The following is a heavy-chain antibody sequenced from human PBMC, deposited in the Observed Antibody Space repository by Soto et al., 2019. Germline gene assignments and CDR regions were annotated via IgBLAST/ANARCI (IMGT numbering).Heavy chain of an antibody. J-gene: IGHJ6*02. CDR1: GFTFSSYA. Sequence: QVQLVESGGGVVQPGRSLRLSCAASGFTFSSYAMHWVRQAPGKGLEWVAVISYDGSNKYYADSVKGRFTISRDNSKNTLYLQMNSLRAEDTAVYYCANGPYYCYGMDVWGQGTTVTVSS. V-gene: IGHV3-30-3*01. CDR3: ANGPYYCYGMDV. CDR2: ISYDGSNK. D-gene: IGHD4-17*01.